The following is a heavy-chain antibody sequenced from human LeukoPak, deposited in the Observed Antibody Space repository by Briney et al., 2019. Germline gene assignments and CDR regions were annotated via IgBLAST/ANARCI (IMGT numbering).Heavy chain of an antibody. D-gene: IGHD3-10*01. V-gene: IGHV6-1*01. CDR2: TYYRSKLYN. CDR3: AREAPGVLWFGELNWFDP. Sequence: SQTLSLTCAISGDSVSSNSAAWNWIRQSPSRGLEWLGRTYYRSKLYNDYAVSVKSRITINPDTSKNQFSLQLNSVTPEDTAVYYCAREAPGVLWFGELNWFDPWGQGTLVTVSS. J-gene: IGHJ5*02. CDR1: GDSVSSNSAA.